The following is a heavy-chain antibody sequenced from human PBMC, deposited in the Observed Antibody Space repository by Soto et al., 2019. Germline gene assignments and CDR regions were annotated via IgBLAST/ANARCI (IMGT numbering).Heavy chain of an antibody. J-gene: IGHJ4*02. V-gene: IGHV4-61*08. CDR3: ARLRYYIGFAY. CDR2: IYYSGTT. Sequence: SETLSLTCTVSGGSVSSGDYYWSWMRQSPGKGLEWIGYIYYSGTTNYNPSLESRVTISVDTSKNQFPLKLKSVTAADTAVYYCARLRYYIGFAYWGQGALVTVSS. D-gene: IGHD3-10*01. CDR1: GGSVSSGDYY.